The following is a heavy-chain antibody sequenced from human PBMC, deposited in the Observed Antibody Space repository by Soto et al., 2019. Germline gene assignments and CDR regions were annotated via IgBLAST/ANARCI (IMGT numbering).Heavy chain of an antibody. CDR3: ARRAPYCGDGTCYSWFDP. CDR1: RAFINSGGFY. V-gene: IGHV4-61*05. Sequence: PSETLSLTCSVSRAFINSGGFYYSWIRQPPGKDLEWIGETNQNGYVNYKSSLRSRVTISVDKSKNQFSLTLNSVTAADTAVYYCARRAPYCGDGTCYSWFDPWGQGTVVPVSS. D-gene: IGHD2-15*01. CDR2: TNQNGYV. J-gene: IGHJ5*02.